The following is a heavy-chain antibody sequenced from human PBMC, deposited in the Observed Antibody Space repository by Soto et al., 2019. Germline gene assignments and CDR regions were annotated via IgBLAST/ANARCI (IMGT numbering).Heavy chain of an antibody. J-gene: IGHJ5*02. CDR1: GGSISSYY. Sequence: SQTLSLTCTVSGGSISSYYWSWIRQPPGKGLEWIGYIYYSGSTNYNPSLKSRVTISVDTSKNQFSLKLSSVTAADTAVYYCATGSRIDSGYAPFDPWGQGTLVTVSS. D-gene: IGHD5-12*01. CDR3: ATGSRIDSGYAPFDP. V-gene: IGHV4-59*08. CDR2: IYYSGST.